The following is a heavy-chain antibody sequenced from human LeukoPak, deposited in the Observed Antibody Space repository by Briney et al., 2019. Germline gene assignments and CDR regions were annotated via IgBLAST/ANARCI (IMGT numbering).Heavy chain of an antibody. CDR3: ARSSVVVVPAAIVGFGSYFDY. Sequence: ASVKVSCKASGGTFSSYAISWVRQAPGQGLEWMGGIIPIFGTANYAQKFQGRVTITTDESTSTAYMELSSLRSEDTAVYYCARSSVVVVPAAIVGFGSYFDYWGQGTLVTVSS. J-gene: IGHJ4*02. V-gene: IGHV1-69*05. D-gene: IGHD2-2*02. CDR2: IIPIFGTA. CDR1: GGTFSSYA.